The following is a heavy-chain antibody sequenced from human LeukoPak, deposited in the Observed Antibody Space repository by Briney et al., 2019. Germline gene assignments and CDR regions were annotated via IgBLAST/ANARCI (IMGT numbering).Heavy chain of an antibody. D-gene: IGHD4-17*01. Sequence: PSGTLSLTCTVSGGSISSYYWSWIRQPAGKGLEWIGRIYTSGSTNYNPSLKSRVTMSVDTSKNQFSLKLSSVTAADTAVYYCARDGSGSRKADYGDYYYYGMDVWGQGTTVTVSS. V-gene: IGHV4-4*07. J-gene: IGHJ6*02. CDR3: ARDGSGSRKADYGDYYYYGMDV. CDR2: IYTSGST. CDR1: GGSISSYY.